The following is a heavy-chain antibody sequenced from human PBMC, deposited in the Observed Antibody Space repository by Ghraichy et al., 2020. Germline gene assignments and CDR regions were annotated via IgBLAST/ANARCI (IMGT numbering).Heavy chain of an antibody. CDR2: TYYRSKWYN. D-gene: IGHD2-15*01. CDR1: GDSVSSNSAA. V-gene: IGHV6-1*01. Sequence: SQTLSLTCAISGDSVSSNSAAWNWIRQSPSRGLEWLGRTYYRSKWYNDYAVSVKSRITINPDTSKNQFSLQLNSVTPEDTAVYYCAREARYCSGGSCYEYFDYWGQGTLVTVSS. J-gene: IGHJ4*02. CDR3: AREARYCSGGSCYEYFDY.